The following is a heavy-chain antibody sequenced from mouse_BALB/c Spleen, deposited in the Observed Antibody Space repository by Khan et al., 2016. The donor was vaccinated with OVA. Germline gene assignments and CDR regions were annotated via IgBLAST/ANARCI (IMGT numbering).Heavy chain of an antibody. V-gene: IGHV1-20*02. D-gene: IGHD1-1*01. J-gene: IGHJ2*01. CDR1: GYSFTGYF. Sequence: VQLKQSGPELVKPGASVKISCKASGYSFTGYFMNWVMQSHGKSLEWIGRINPHIGETFYNQKFTGKATLTVDESSSTAHLKLRSLASDDSAVYYCARKNGSDFDYWGQGTTLTVSS. CDR3: ARKNGSDFDY. CDR2: INPHIGET.